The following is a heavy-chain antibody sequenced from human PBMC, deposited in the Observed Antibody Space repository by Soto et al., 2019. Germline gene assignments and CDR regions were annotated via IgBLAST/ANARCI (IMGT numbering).Heavy chain of an antibody. Sequence: ASVKVSCKASGYTFTGYYIHWVRQAPGQGLEWMGWINPNSGGTNYAQKFQGWVTMTRDTSISTAYMELSSLRSEDTAVYYCARVRASSGNCYYYGMDVWGQGTTVTVSS. J-gene: IGHJ6*02. CDR3: ARVRASSGNCYYYGMDV. D-gene: IGHD6-19*01. CDR1: GYTFTGYY. V-gene: IGHV1-2*04. CDR2: INPNSGGT.